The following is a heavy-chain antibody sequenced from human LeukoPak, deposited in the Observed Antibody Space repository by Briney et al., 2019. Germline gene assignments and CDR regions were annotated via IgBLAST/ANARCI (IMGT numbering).Heavy chain of an antibody. D-gene: IGHD2-8*02. J-gene: IGHJ6*03. CDR3: AKITGGGYYYYYMDV. Sequence: GGSLRLSCAASGFPFSTYGMHWVHQAPGKGLEWVAFIRNDGSNKYYADSVKGRFTISRDNSKNTLYLQMNSLRPDDTAVYYCAKITGGGYYYYYMDVWGKGTTVTVSS. CDR1: GFPFSTYG. CDR2: IRNDGSNK. V-gene: IGHV3-30*02.